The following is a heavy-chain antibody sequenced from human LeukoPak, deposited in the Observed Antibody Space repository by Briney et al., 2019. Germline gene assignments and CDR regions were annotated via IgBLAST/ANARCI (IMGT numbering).Heavy chain of an antibody. CDR3: ARATNYYYIDV. CDR2: INPNSGDT. CDR1: GYAFTVYY. Sequence: ASVRVSCEASGYAFTVYYMHWVRQAPGQGLEWMGWINPNSGDTNFAQKFQGRVTITRDTSISTAYMELSRLRSDDTAMYYCARATNYYYIDVWGKGTTVTVSS. J-gene: IGHJ6*03. V-gene: IGHV1-2*02. D-gene: IGHD4-11*01.